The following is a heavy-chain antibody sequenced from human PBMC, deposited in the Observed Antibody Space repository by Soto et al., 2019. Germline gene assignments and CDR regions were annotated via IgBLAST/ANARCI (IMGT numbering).Heavy chain of an antibody. CDR2: ISSSGSTI. CDR3: AGDSSGGDFSFDY. V-gene: IGHV3-48*03. CDR1: GFTFSSYE. D-gene: IGHD2-15*01. J-gene: IGHJ4*02. Sequence: EVQLVESGGGLVQPGGSLRLSCAASGFTFSSYEMNWVRQAPGKGLEWVSYISSSGSTIYYADSVKGRFTISRDNAKNSLYLQMNSLRAEDTAVYYCAGDSSGGDFSFDYWGQGTLVTVSS.